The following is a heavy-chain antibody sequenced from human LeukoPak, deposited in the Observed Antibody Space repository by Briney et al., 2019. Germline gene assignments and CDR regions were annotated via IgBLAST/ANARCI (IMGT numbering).Heavy chain of an antibody. CDR3: AKDAGHCSGGSCYRQDY. V-gene: IGHV3-30*18. J-gene: IGHJ4*02. CDR1: GFTFSTYG. Sequence: GGSLGLSCAASGFTFSTYGMHWVRQAPGKGPEWVAVISNDGSNKYHAESVRGRFTISRDNSKNTLYLQMNSLRAEDTAVYYCAKDAGHCSGGSCYRQDYWGQGTLVTVSS. D-gene: IGHD2-15*01. CDR2: ISNDGSNK.